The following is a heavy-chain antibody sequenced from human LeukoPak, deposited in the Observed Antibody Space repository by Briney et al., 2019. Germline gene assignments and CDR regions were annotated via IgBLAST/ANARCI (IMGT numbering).Heavy chain of an antibody. V-gene: IGHV3-33*01. Sequence: GGSLRLSCAASGYTFSTYVMHWVRQAPGKGLEWVAVIWSDGSNQSSADSVKGRFTISRDNSKNTLYLQMNSLRAEDTAVYYCARDHGYSGYDYYFDYWGQGTLVTVSS. CDR3: ARDHGYSGYDYYFDY. D-gene: IGHD5-12*01. CDR2: IWSDGSNQ. J-gene: IGHJ4*02. CDR1: GYTFSTYV.